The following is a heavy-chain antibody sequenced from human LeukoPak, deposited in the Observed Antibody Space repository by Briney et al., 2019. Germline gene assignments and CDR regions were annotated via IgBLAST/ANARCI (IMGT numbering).Heavy chain of an antibody. CDR1: GYTFTSYY. Sequence: GASVKVSCKASGYTFTSYYIHWVRQAPGQGLEWVGIINPSGSSTSYAQKFQGRVTMTRDTSTSTVYMELSSLRSEDTAVSYCARARGSAMIDYWGQGTLVTVSS. CDR2: INPSGSST. V-gene: IGHV1-46*01. CDR3: ARARGSAMIDY. J-gene: IGHJ4*02. D-gene: IGHD5-18*01.